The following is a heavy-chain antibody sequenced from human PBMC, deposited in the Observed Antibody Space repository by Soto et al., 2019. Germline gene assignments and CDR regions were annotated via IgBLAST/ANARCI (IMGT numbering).Heavy chain of an antibody. V-gene: IGHV4-34*01. CDR1: GGSFSGYY. J-gene: IGHJ5*02. CDR2: INHSGST. CDR3: ARGYNWLDP. Sequence: SETLSLTCAVYGGSFSGYYWSWIRQPPGKGLEWIGEINHSGSTNYNPSLKSRVTISVDTSKNQFSLKLSSVTAADTAVYYCARGYNWLDPWGQGTLVTVSS.